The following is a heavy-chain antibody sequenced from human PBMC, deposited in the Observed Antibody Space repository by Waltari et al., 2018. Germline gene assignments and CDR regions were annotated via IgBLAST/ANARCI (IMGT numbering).Heavy chain of an antibody. CDR1: GYSISSGYY. CDR2: IYHSGST. Sequence: QVQLQESGPGLVKPSETLSLTCAVSGYSISSGYYWGWIRQPPGTGLEWIGSIYHSGSTYYNPSLKSRVTISVDTSKNQFSLKLSSVTAADTAVYYCARLRGNTMVQGVIITPFDYWGQGTLVTVSS. J-gene: IGHJ4*02. V-gene: IGHV4-38-2*01. CDR3: ARLRGNTMVQGVIITPFDY. D-gene: IGHD3-10*01.